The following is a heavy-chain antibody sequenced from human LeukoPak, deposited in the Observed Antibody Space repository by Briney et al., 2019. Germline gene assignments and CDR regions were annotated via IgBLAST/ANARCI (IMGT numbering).Heavy chain of an antibody. CDR1: GGSISSYY. CDR2: IYYSGST. Sequence: SETLSLTCTVSGGSISSYYWSWIRQPPGKGLEWIGYIYYSGSTNYNPSLKSRVTISVDTSKNQFSLKLSSVTAADTAVYYCARSYDSSGYYFDYWGQGTLVTVSS. CDR3: ARSYDSSGYYFDY. D-gene: IGHD3-22*01. J-gene: IGHJ4*02. V-gene: IGHV4-59*01.